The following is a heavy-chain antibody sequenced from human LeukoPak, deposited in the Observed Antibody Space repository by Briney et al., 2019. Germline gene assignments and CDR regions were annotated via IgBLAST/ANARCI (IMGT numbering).Heavy chain of an antibody. D-gene: IGHD3-22*01. V-gene: IGHV3-48*03. Sequence: GGSLRLSCAASGFSFRSYEMNWVRQAPGKGLEWISYISSSDSTIYYADSVKGRFTISRDNAKNSLYLQMNNLRAEDTAVYYCARAVGRIVGVYFDCWGQGTLVTVSS. CDR1: GFSFRSYE. CDR3: ARAVGRIVGVYFDC. CDR2: ISSSDSTI. J-gene: IGHJ4*02.